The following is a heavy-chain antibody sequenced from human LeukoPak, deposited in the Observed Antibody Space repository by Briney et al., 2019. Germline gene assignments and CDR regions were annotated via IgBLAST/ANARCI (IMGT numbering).Heavy chain of an antibody. CDR1: GGSFSGYY. CDR3: ARKSGSNWYNERGAFDV. Sequence: SETLSLTCAVYGGSFSGYYWSWIRQPPGKGLEWIGEINHSGSTNYNPSLKSLVTISVNTSKNQLSLKLRSVTAAEPAVYYGARKSGSNWYNERGAFDVWGQGTMVTVSS. CDR2: INHSGST. D-gene: IGHD6-13*01. V-gene: IGHV4-34*01. J-gene: IGHJ3*01.